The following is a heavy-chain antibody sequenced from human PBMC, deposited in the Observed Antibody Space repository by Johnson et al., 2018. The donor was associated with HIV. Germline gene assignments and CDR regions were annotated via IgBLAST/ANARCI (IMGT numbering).Heavy chain of an antibody. D-gene: IGHD3-9*01. Sequence: VQLVESGGGLVQPGESLRLSCASSGFTFSSYWMTWFRQAPGNGLEWVANITPDGRQTNYVDSVKGRFTISRDNAKNSLYLQMNSLRVEDTAVYYCARDLYYDVLTGYSQLAFDIWGRGTMVTVSS. V-gene: IGHV3-7*03. CDR2: ITPDGRQT. CDR1: GFTFSSYW. J-gene: IGHJ3*02. CDR3: ARDLYYDVLTGYSQLAFDI.